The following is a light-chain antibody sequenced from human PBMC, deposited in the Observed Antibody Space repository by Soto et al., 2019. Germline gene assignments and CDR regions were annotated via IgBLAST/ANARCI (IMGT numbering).Light chain of an antibody. CDR3: QQHYSLPLT. V-gene: IGKV1-33*01. CDR2: DAS. CDR1: QDISDY. J-gene: IGKJ4*01. Sequence: DIQMTQSPSSLSASVGDRVTITCQASQDISDYLNWYQQKPGKAPKLLIYDASNLDAGETRVPLRFSGSGSGTHFTFTISSLQPADFAPYFCQQHYSLPLTFGGGTTVDVK.